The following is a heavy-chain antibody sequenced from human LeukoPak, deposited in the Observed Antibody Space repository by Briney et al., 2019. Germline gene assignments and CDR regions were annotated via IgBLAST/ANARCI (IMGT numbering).Heavy chain of an antibody. CDR2: IKPDGSEK. V-gene: IGHV3-7*01. CDR3: ARDQTPFV. J-gene: IGHJ4*02. Sequence: GGSLRLSCAAPGVSHSNYLMTWVRQAPEKGLEWVANIKPDGSEKYYVDSVKGRFTISRDNAKNSLYLQMNSLRAEDTAVYYCARDQTPFVWGQGTLVTVSS. CDR1: GVSHSNYL.